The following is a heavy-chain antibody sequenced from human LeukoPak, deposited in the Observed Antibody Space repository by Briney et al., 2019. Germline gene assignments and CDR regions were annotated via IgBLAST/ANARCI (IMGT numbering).Heavy chain of an antibody. Sequence: ASVKVSCKASGYTFTSYDINWVRQATGQGLEWMGWMNPNSGNTGYAQKFQGRVTMTRNTSISTAYMELSNLRSEDTAVYYCARGVGPYYDSSGYHGGYYFDYWGQGTLVTVSS. CDR3: ARGVGPYYDSSGYHGGYYFDY. CDR1: GYTFTSYD. D-gene: IGHD3-22*01. V-gene: IGHV1-8*01. J-gene: IGHJ4*02. CDR2: MNPNSGNT.